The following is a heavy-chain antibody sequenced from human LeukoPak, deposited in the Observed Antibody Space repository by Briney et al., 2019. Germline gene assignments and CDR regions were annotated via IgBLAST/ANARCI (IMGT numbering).Heavy chain of an antibody. Sequence: GASVKVSCKASGYTFTRYYMHWVRQAPGQGLEWMGIINPSGGSISYAHKFQGRVSMTRDTSTSTVHMELNSLRSDDTAVYYCARAPEGATPWADYWGQGTLVIVSS. J-gene: IGHJ4*02. V-gene: IGHV1-46*01. CDR3: ARAPEGATPWADY. D-gene: IGHD1-26*01. CDR2: INPSGGSI. CDR1: GYTFTRYY.